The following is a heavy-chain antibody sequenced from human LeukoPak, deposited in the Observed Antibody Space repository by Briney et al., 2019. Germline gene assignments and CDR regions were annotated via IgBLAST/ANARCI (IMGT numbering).Heavy chain of an antibody. CDR2: VHYSGTT. Sequence: PSETLSLTCTVSGGSISGYYWSWIRQPPGKELEWIGYVHYSGTTNYNPPLKSRVTISVYSSNNRFSLKLSSVTAADTAVYYCTRHAPAVIGWPFDYWGQGALVTVSS. V-gene: IGHV4-59*08. CDR1: GGSISGYY. CDR3: TRHAPAVIGWPFDY. D-gene: IGHD3-22*01. J-gene: IGHJ4*02.